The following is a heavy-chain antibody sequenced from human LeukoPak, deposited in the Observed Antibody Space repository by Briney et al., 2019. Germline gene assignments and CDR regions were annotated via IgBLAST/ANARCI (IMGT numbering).Heavy chain of an antibody. V-gene: IGHV3-48*01. D-gene: IGHD2-2*01. J-gene: IGHJ4*02. Sequence: GGSLRLSCAASGFMFSSYSMKWVRQAPGKGLEWISYISSKSTSIYYADSVKGRFTVSRDNAESSLYLHMSSLRAEDTAVYYCATGMRGYCSRTSCPLDYWGQGTLVTVSS. CDR3: ATGMRGYCSRTSCPLDY. CDR1: GFMFSSYS. CDR2: ISSKSTSI.